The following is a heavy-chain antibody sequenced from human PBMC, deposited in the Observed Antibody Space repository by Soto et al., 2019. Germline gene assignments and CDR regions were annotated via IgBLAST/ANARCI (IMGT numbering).Heavy chain of an antibody. D-gene: IGHD1-26*01. V-gene: IGHV3-7*03. Sequence: PGGSLRLSCAASGFTFSSYWMSWVRQAPGKGLEWVANIKQDGSEKYYVDSVKGRFTISRDNAKNSLYLQMNSLRAEDTAVYYCASSQGGSGSYYFDYWGQGTLVTVSS. J-gene: IGHJ4*02. CDR1: GFTFSSYW. CDR2: IKQDGSEK. CDR3: ASSQGGSGSYYFDY.